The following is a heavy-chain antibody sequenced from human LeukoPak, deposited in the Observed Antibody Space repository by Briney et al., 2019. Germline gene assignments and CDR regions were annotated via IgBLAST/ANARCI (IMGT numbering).Heavy chain of an antibody. Sequence: PGGSLRLSCAASGFTFSNYWMSWVRQAPGKGLEWVSAISGSGGSTYYADSVKGRFTISRDNSKNTLYLQMNSLRAEDTAVYYCAKNMVRGPVLYGMDVWGQGTTVTVSS. CDR3: AKNMVRGPVLYGMDV. CDR1: GFTFSNYW. V-gene: IGHV3-23*01. J-gene: IGHJ6*02. D-gene: IGHD3-10*01. CDR2: ISGSGGST.